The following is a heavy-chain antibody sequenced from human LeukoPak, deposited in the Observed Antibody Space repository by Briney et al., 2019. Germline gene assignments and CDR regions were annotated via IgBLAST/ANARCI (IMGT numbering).Heavy chain of an antibody. D-gene: IGHD6-13*01. CDR1: GGSFSGYY. V-gene: IGHV4-34*01. Sequence: SETLSLTCAVYGGSFSGYYWSWIRQPPGKELEWIGEINHSGSTNYNPSLKSRVTISVDTSKNQFSLKLSSVTAADTAVYYCARATAALDYWGQGTLVTVSS. CDR3: ARATAALDY. J-gene: IGHJ4*02. CDR2: INHSGST.